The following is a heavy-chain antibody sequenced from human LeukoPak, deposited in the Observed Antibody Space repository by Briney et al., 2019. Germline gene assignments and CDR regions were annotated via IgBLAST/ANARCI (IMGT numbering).Heavy chain of an antibody. CDR2: INHSGST. J-gene: IGHJ5*02. V-gene: IGHV4-34*01. CDR1: GGSFSGYY. Sequence: PSETLSLTCAVYGGSFSGYYWSWIRQPPGKGLEWIGEINHSGSTNYNPSLKSRVTISVDTSKNQFSLKLSSVTAADTAVYYCARAPYYYGSGSYYNIPRFDPWGQGTLVTVSS. CDR3: ARAPYYYGSGSYYNIPRFDP. D-gene: IGHD3-10*01.